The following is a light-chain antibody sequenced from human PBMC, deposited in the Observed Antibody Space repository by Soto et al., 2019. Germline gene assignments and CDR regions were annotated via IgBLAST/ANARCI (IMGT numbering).Light chain of an antibody. V-gene: IGKV3-15*01. CDR2: GAS. J-gene: IGKJ1*01. CDR3: QKYFERXPMT. Sequence: EIVMTQSPATLSVSPGERATLSCRASQSVSSNLAWYQQKPGQAPRFLIYGASTRATGIPARFSGSGSGTEFTLTISSLQSEDSAIYYCQKYFERXPMTFGQGTKV. CDR1: QSVSSN.